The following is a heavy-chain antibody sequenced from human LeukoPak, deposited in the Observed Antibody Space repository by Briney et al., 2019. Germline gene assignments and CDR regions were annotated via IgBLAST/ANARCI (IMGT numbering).Heavy chain of an antibody. Sequence: PSEPLSLTCTVSGDSLGRSNTYWGWIRQTPGKGLEWLGTILHSGYTYHSPSLKSRGTMSVDSSKNQFSLSLSSVTAADTAVYFCARHRGGGGYHYMDVWGKGTTVIVSS. CDR2: ILHSGYT. D-gene: IGHD2-21*01. CDR1: GDSLGRSNTY. CDR3: ARHRGGGGYHYMDV. J-gene: IGHJ6*03. V-gene: IGHV4-39*01.